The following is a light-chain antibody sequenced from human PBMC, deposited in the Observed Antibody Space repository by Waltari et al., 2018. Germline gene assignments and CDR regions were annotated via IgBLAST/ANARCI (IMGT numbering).Light chain of an antibody. V-gene: IGLV3-25*02. J-gene: IGLJ1*01. Sequence: SYELTQPPSVSVSPGQTARNTCSGDALPKKYAYWYQQKPGQAPVLVIYKGSERPSGIPARFSGSSSGTTVTLTISGVQAEDEADYYCQSADSSGNTYVFGIGTKVTVL. CDR1: ALPKKY. CDR3: QSADSSGNTYV. CDR2: KGS.